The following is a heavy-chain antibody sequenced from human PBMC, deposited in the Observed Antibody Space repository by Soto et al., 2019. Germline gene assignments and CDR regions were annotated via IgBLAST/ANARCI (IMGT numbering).Heavy chain of an antibody. CDR3: ARGGGAYDV. J-gene: IGHJ3*01. V-gene: IGHV1-18*01. CDR2: ISEYGDS. CDR1: GYIVTRSG. Sequence: QVQLVQSGAEVKRPGATVKVSCKASGYIVTRSGINWLRQAPGQGLEWMGCISEYGDSNYSEKLQDRVSLTTDTYTNTAYMELRRLGSDDTGVYYCARGGGAYDVWGQGTRITVSS.